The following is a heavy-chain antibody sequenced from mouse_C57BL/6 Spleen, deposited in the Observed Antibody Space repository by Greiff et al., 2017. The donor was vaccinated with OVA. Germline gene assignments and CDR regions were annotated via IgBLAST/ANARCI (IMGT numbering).Heavy chain of an antibody. V-gene: IGHV1-69*01. D-gene: IGHD1-1*01. J-gene: IGHJ3*01. CDR3: ARAYGSIRFAY. CDR1: GYTFTSYW. Sequence: VQLQQPGAELVMPGASVKLSCKASGYTFTSYWMHWVKQRPGQGLEWIGEIDPSDSYTNYNQKFKGKSTLTVDKSSSTAYMQHSSLTSEDSAVYYCARAYGSIRFAYWGQGTLVTVSA. CDR2: IDPSDSYT.